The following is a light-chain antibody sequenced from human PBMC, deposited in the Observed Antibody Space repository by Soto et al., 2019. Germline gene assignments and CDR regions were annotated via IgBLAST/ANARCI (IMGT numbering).Light chain of an antibody. CDR1: QAVNSW. CDR3: QQSNNHPIS. CDR2: DVS. V-gene: IGKV1-12*01. J-gene: IGKJ5*01. Sequence: QMTQSQSSISASVGDRVAITCLPSQAVNSWLAWFQQKPGMAPKLVIYDVSSLQSGVPSRFSGSGSGTEFTLTISSLQPEDFATYYCQQSNNHPISFGQGTRLEIK.